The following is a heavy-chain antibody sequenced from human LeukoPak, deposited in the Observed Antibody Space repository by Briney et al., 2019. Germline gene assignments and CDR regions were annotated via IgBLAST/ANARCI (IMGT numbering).Heavy chain of an antibody. CDR2: ISGNGITI. V-gene: IGHV3-11*01. J-gene: IGHJ4*02. CDR3: ARAGQQLSLLLFFG. Sequence: GGSQRLSCAASGFTFSDYYMSWIRQAPGKGLEWVSYISGNGITIYYADSVKGRFTISRDNAKNSLYLQMNSLRAEDTAVYYCARAGQQLSLLLFFGWGQGTLVTVSS. CDR1: GFTFSDYY. D-gene: IGHD6-13*01.